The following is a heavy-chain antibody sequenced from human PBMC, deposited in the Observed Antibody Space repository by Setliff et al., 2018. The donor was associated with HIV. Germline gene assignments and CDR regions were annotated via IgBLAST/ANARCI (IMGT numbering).Heavy chain of an antibody. CDR2: INHSRST. V-gene: IGHV4-39*07. CDR1: GGSISSSNYY. Sequence: PSETLSLTCTVSGGSISSSNYYWSWIRQPPGKGREWIGEINHSRSTNYNPPLKSRVTMSVDTPKNQFSLKVNSVTAADTAVYYCARGRHYSSSAPFGIDFWGQGTLVTVSS. J-gene: IGHJ4*02. D-gene: IGHD6-6*01. CDR3: ARGRHYSSSAPFGIDF.